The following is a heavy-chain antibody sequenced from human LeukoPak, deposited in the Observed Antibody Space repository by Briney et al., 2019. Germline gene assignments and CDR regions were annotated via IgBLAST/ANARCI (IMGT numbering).Heavy chain of an antibody. Sequence: SVKVSCKASGYTFTGYYMHWVRQAPGQGLEWMGIINPSGGSTSYAQKFQGRVTMTRDMSTSTVYMELSSLRSEDTAVYYCARDGDSSSSYYYYYMDVWGKGTTVTVSS. CDR3: ARDGDSSSSYYYYYMDV. CDR1: GYTFTGYY. CDR2: INPSGGST. V-gene: IGHV1-46*01. D-gene: IGHD6-6*01. J-gene: IGHJ6*03.